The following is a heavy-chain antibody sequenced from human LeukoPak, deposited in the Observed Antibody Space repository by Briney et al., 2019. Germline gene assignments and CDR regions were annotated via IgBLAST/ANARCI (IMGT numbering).Heavy chain of an antibody. J-gene: IGHJ1*01. CDR2: ISFSGST. D-gene: IGHD1-14*01. V-gene: IGHV4-59*11. Sequence: PSETLSLTCTVSGGSISSHYWSWIRQPPGKGLEWIGYISFSGSTNYNPSLKSRVTISVDTSKNQFSLKLSSVTAADTAVYYCARDLSGEYFQYWGQGTLVTVSS. CDR1: GGSISSHY. CDR3: ARDLSGEYFQY.